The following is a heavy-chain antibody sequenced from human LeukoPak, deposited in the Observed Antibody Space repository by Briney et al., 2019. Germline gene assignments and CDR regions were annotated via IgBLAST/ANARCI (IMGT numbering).Heavy chain of an antibody. J-gene: IGHJ6*03. CDR2: IYHSGST. Sequence: SETLSLTCAVSGYSISSGYYWGWIRQPPGKGLEWIGSIYHSGSTYYNPSLKSRVTISVDTSKNQFSLKLSSVTAAGTAVYYCARSGRLGENYYYMDVWGKGTTVTVSS. CDR1: GYSISSGYY. D-gene: IGHD5-24*01. V-gene: IGHV4-38-2*01. CDR3: ARSGRLGENYYYMDV.